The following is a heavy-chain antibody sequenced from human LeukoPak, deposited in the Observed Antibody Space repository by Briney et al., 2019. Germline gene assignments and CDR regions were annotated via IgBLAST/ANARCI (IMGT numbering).Heavy chain of an antibody. Sequence: PGGSLRLSCAASGFTFSSYWMSWVRQAPGKGLEWVSSISSSSSYIYYADSVKGRFTISRDNAKNSLYLQMNSLRAEDTAVYYCARDSSGWYVGYFDYWGQGTLVTVSS. CDR2: ISSSSSYI. CDR1: GFTFSSYW. D-gene: IGHD6-19*01. CDR3: ARDSSGWYVGYFDY. V-gene: IGHV3-21*01. J-gene: IGHJ4*02.